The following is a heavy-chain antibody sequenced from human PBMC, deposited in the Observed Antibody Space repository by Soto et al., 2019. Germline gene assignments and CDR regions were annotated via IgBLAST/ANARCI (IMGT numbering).Heavy chain of an antibody. V-gene: IGHV3-13*01. CDR3: ARRKSTRYYYYGMDV. Sequence: PGGSLRLSCAASGFTFSSYDMHWVRQATGKGLEWVSAIGTAGDTYYPGSVKGRFTISRENAKNSLYLQMNSLRAGDTAVYYCARRKSTRYYYYGMDVWGQGPTVTVSS. J-gene: IGHJ6*02. CDR2: IGTAGDT. CDR1: GFTFSSYD.